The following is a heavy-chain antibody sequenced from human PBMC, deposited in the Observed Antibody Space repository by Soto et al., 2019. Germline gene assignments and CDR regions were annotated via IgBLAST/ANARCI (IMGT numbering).Heavy chain of an antibody. CDR3: ARDRMMVGPPAEGDYYDSRGGFDP. J-gene: IGHJ5*02. D-gene: IGHD3-22*01. V-gene: IGHV1-69*13. CDR1: EGTFSSYS. Sequence: SVKVSCKASEGTFSSYSISWMLQAPRQGHDWMGGSIPIFGTANYAQKFQGRVTITADESTSTAYMERSSLRSEDTAVYYCARDRMMVGPPAEGDYYDSRGGFDPWGKGSLVTVFS. CDR2: SIPIFGTA.